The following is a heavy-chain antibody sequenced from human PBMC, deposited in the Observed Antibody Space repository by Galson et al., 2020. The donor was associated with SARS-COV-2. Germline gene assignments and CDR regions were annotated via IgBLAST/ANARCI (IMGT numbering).Heavy chain of an antibody. CDR3: ARGATSSGWYLPDAFDI. D-gene: IGHD6-19*01. Sequence: GGSLRLSCAASGFTFSSYAMNWVRQAPGKGLEWVSYISGSDYTIYYADSVKGRFTISRDNAKNSLYLQMNSLRAEDTAVYYCARGATSSGWYLPDAFDIWGQGTMVAVSS. V-gene: IGHV3-48*03. J-gene: IGHJ3*02. CDR1: GFTFSSYA. CDR2: ISGSDYTI.